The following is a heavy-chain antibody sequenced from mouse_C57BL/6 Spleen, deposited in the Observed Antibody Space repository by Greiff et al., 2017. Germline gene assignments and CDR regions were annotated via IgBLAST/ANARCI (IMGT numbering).Heavy chain of an antibody. CDR2: ISDGGSYT. D-gene: IGHD1-1*01. V-gene: IGHV5-4*01. Sequence: EVQRVESGGGLVKPGGSLKLSCAASGFTFSSYAMSWVRQTPEKRLEWVATISDGGSYTYYPDNVKGRFTISRDNAKNNLYLQMSHLKSEDTAMYYCAKYYYGSRGYFDYWGQGTTLTVSS. CDR1: GFTFSSYA. J-gene: IGHJ2*01. CDR3: AKYYYGSRGYFDY.